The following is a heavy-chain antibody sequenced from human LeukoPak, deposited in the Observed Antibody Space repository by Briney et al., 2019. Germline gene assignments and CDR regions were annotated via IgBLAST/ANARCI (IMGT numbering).Heavy chain of an antibody. CDR2: IYYSGST. CDR3: ARAPYRVAAAGAGYYYYYGMDV. V-gene: IGHV4-39*01. CDR1: GGSISSSSYY. D-gene: IGHD6-13*01. Sequence: SETLSLTCTVSGGSISSSSYYWGWIRQPPGKGLEWIGSIYYSGSTYYNPSLKSRVTISVDTSKNQFSLKLTSVTAADTAVYYCARAPYRVAAAGAGYYYYYGMDVWGQGTTVTVSS. J-gene: IGHJ6*02.